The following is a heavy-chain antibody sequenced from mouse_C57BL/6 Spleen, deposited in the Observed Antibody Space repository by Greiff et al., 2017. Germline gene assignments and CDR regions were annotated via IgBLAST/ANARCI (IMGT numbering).Heavy chain of an antibody. CDR3: ARGLGRYFDY. Sequence: QVQLQQPGAELVKPGASVKLSCKASGYTFTSYWMQWVKQRPGQGLEWIGEIDPSDSYTNYNQKFKGKATLTVDTSSSPAYMQLSSLTSEDSAVYYCARGLGRYFDYWGQGTTLTVSS. V-gene: IGHV1-50*01. CDR2: IDPSDSYT. D-gene: IGHD4-1*01. CDR1: GYTFTSYW. J-gene: IGHJ2*01.